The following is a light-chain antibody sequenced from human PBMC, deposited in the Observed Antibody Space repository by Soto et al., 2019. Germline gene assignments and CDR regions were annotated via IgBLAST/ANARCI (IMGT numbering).Light chain of an antibody. CDR3: CSFAGRIFV. CDR2: DVN. J-gene: IGLJ1*01. CDR1: SSDVGGHNH. V-gene: IGLV2-11*01. Sequence: QSALTQPRSVSGSPGQSVTVSCTGTSSDVGGHNHVSWYQQHPGKAPKLMISDVNKRPSGVPDRFSGSKSGNTASLTISGLQAEYEADYYCCSFAGRIFVFGTGTKLTVL.